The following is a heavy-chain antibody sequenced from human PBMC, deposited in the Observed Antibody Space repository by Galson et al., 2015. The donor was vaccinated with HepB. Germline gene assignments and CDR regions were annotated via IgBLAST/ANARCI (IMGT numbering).Heavy chain of an antibody. D-gene: IGHD7-27*01. CDR3: ARDPPLGAPLDY. J-gene: IGHJ4*02. CDR2: ISTSSSYM. Sequence: SLRLSCAASGFTFGNYNMIWVRQAPGKGLEWVSSISTSSSYMYYADSVKGRFTISRDNAKNSLYLQMNSLRAEDTAVYYCARDPPLGAPLDYWGQGTLVTVSS. V-gene: IGHV3-21*01. CDR1: GFTFGNYN.